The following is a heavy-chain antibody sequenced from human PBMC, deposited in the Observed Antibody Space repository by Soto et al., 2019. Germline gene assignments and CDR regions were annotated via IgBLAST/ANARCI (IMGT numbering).Heavy chain of an antibody. D-gene: IGHD5-18*01. CDR3: VTGGYFLDF. CDR1: GFSFSKTW. V-gene: IGHV3-15*01. J-gene: IGHJ4*02. CDR2: IQSEVDGGTT. Sequence: GGSLRLSSLGAGFSFSKTWMKWVREASGKGLEWLCRIQSEVDGGTTDYASPVNGRFTISRDDSRNTVYLQMNRLKAEDTAIYYCVTGGYFLDFWGQGTLGIVAS.